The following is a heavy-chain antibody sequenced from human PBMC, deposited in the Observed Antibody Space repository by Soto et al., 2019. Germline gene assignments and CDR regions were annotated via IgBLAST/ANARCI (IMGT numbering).Heavy chain of an antibody. CDR1: GGSISSYH. J-gene: IGHJ5*02. D-gene: IGHD2-2*01. Sequence: SETLSLTCTVSGGSISSYHWSWIRQPPGKGLEWIGYIYYSGSTNYNPSLKSRVTISVDTSKNQFSLKLSSVTAADTAVYYCARGAAYCSSTSCYPHGEFDPWGQGTLVTVSS. CDR2: IYYSGST. V-gene: IGHV4-59*01. CDR3: ARGAAYCSSTSCYPHGEFDP.